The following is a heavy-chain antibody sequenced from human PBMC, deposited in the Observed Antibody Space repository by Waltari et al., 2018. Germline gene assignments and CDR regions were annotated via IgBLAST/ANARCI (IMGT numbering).Heavy chain of an antibody. CDR1: GASIRNTDYY. V-gene: IGHV4-31*01. Sequence: QVQLQESGPGLVEPSQILSLTCTVSGASIRNTDYYWTWIRQHPEKGLEWIGYIYYNGNTFYNPSLKSQVTISLDKSENQFFLRLNSVTAADTAVYYCARGDFAVAGTDAYDIWGQGTLVTVSS. CDR3: ARGDFAVAGTDAYDI. D-gene: IGHD6-19*01. J-gene: IGHJ3*02. CDR2: IYYNGNT.